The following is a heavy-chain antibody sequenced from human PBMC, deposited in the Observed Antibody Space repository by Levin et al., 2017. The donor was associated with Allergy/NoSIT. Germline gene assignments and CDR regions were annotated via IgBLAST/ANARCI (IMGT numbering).Heavy chain of an antibody. CDR1: GGTFSSYA. D-gene: IGHD1-26*01. J-gene: IGHJ5*02. CDR2: IIPIFGTA. Sequence: SVKVSCKASGGTFSSYAISWVRQAPGQGLEWMGGIIPIFGTANYAQKFQGRVTITADESTSTAYMELSSLRSEDTAVYYCARDSMGATLGYNWFDPWGQGTLVTVSS. V-gene: IGHV1-69*13. CDR3: ARDSMGATLGYNWFDP.